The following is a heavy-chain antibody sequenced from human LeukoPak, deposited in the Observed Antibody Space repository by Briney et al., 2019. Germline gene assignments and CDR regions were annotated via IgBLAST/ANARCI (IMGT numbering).Heavy chain of an antibody. Sequence: GGSLRLSCAASGFTFSIYAMTWVRQAPGKGLEWVSAISGNSRDTHYIDSVKGRFTISRDNSKTTLYLQMNSLRDDDTAVYYCARYCSGGSCFLNYYGMDVWGQGTTVTVSS. J-gene: IGHJ6*02. CDR1: GFTFSIYA. D-gene: IGHD2-15*01. V-gene: IGHV3-23*01. CDR2: ISGNSRDT. CDR3: ARYCSGGSCFLNYYGMDV.